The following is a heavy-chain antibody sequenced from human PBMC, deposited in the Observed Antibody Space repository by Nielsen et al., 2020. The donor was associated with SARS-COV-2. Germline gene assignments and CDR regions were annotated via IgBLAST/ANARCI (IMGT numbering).Heavy chain of an antibody. Sequence: SLKISCAASGFTFDDYALHWVRQPPGKGLEWVSGISWNSGSIGYADSVKGRFTISRDNAKNSLYLQMNSLHQGPIGLPPGTLLQEHLWG. CDR1: GFTFDDYA. CDR3: TLLQEHL. V-gene: IGHV3-9*01. J-gene: IGHJ6*01. CDR2: ISWNSGSI.